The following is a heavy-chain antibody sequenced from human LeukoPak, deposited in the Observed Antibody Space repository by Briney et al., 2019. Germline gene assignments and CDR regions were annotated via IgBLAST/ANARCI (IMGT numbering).Heavy chain of an antibody. J-gene: IGHJ4*02. CDR1: GYSISSGYY. V-gene: IGHV4-38-2*02. D-gene: IGHD5-18*01. Sequence: PSETLSLTCTVSGYSISSGYYWGWIRPPPGKGLEWTGIIYHSGSTYYNPSLKRRVTISVDTSKNQFSLKLSSVTAADTAVYYCARDSGYSYGFDYWGQGTLVTVSS. CDR3: ARDSGYSYGFDY. CDR2: IYHSGST.